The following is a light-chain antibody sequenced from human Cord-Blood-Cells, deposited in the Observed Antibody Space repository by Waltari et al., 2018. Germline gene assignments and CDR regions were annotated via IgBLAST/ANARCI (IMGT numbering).Light chain of an antibody. CDR3: MQSIQPPIT. CDR2: EVS. J-gene: IGKJ5*01. CDR1: QSLLHSDGKTY. Sequence: DIVMTQTPLSLSVTPGQPASISCKSSQSLLHSDGKTYLYWYLQKPGQSPQLLIYEVSNRFYGVPDRFSGSGSGTDFTLKISRVEAEDVGVYYCMQSIQPPITFGQGTRLEIK. V-gene: IGKV2D-29*02.